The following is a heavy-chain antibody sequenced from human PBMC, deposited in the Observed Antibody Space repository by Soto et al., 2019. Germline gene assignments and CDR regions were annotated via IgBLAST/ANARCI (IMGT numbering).Heavy chain of an antibody. J-gene: IGHJ4*02. D-gene: IGHD3-22*01. CDR2: IDPSDSYT. CDR3: GRQIYDSDTGPNFQYYFDS. V-gene: IGHV5-10-1*01. CDR1: GYSFTSYW. Sequence: GESLKISCKGSGYSFTSYWISWVRQMPGKGLEWMGRIDPSDSYTNYSPSFQGHVTISADKSISTAYLQWSSLRASDTAMYYCGRQIYDSDTGPNFQYYFDSWGQGTPVTVSS.